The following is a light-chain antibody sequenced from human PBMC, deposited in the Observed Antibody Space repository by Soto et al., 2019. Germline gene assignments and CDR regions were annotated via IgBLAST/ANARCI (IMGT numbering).Light chain of an antibody. CDR2: DVS. CDR1: SSDVGGYNY. Sequence: QSVLTQPASVSGSPGQSITISCTGTSSDVGGYNYVSWYQQHPGKAPKLMIYDVSNRPSGVSNRFSGSKSGNTASLTISGLQAEDEADYYCSSYTSSSTLAIAGATKLTVL. V-gene: IGLV2-14*01. CDR3: SSYTSSSTLA. J-gene: IGLJ2*01.